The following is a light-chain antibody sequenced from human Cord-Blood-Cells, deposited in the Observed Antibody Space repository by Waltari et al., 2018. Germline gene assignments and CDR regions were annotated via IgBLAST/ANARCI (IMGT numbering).Light chain of an antibody. CDR3: CSYAGSSTWV. J-gene: IGLJ3*02. CDR1: SSDVGSSNL. V-gene: IGLV2-23*01. Sequence: QSALTQPASVSGSPRQSITISYTGISSDVGSSNLVSCYQQHPGRAPKLMIDEGSKRPSVVSHRFSGSKSGNTASLTISGLQAEDEADYYCCSYAGSSTWVFGGGTKLTVL. CDR2: EGS.